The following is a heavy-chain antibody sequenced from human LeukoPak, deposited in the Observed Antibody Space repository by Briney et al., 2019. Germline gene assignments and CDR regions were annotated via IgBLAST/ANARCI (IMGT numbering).Heavy chain of an antibody. V-gene: IGHV3-66*02. Sequence: GGSLRLSCAASGVTVSSHYMTWVRQAPGKGLEWVSVIYIDGSKYYADSVKGRFTISRDHSKNTLYLQLNSLRPEDTAVYYCARLPSYWGQGTLVTVS. CDR1: GVTVSSHY. CDR3: ARLPSY. CDR2: IYIDGSK. J-gene: IGHJ4*02.